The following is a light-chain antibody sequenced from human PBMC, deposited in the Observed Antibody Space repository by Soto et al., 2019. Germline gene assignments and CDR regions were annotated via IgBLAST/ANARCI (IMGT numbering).Light chain of an antibody. CDR2: EVT. V-gene: IGLV2-23*02. J-gene: IGLJ1*01. CDR3: CSYAGSSYV. CDR1: SSDVGTYNL. Sequence: QSVLTQPASVSGSPGQSITISCTGSSSDVGTYNLVSWYQQHPGEAPKLMIYEVTKRPSGVSNRFSGSKSGNTASLTISGLQAEDEADYYCCSYAGSSYVFGTGTKVPVL.